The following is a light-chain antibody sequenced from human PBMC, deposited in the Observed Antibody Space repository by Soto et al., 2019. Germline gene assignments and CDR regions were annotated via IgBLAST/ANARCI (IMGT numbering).Light chain of an antibody. CDR1: QSVSSSH. Sequence: EIVLTQSPGTLSLSPGERATLSCRASQSVSSSHLAWYQHKPGQAPRLLIYAASSRATGSPDRFSGGGSGTDFTLTISRLEPEDFAVYYCQQYFNWPPYTFGQGTKVDIK. CDR2: AAS. V-gene: IGKV3-20*01. CDR3: QQYFNWPPYT. J-gene: IGKJ2*01.